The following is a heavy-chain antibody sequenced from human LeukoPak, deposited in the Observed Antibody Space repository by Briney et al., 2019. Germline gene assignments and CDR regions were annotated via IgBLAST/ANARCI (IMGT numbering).Heavy chain of an antibody. D-gene: IGHD5-18*01. CDR1: GFTFSSYW. Sequence: GGSLRLSCAVSGFTFSSYWMSWVRQAPGKGLEWVANIKQDGSEKYYVDSVKGRFTISRDNAKNSLYLQMNSLRAEDTAVYYCARDSAGYSYGYGYYYYGMDVWGQGTTVTVSS. V-gene: IGHV3-7*03. CDR3: ARDSAGYSYGYGYYYYGMDV. J-gene: IGHJ6*02. CDR2: IKQDGSEK.